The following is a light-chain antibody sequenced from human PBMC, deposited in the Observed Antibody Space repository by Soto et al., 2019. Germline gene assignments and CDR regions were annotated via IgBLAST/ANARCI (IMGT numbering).Light chain of an antibody. J-gene: IGKJ5*01. CDR1: QSVSSTY. CDR3: QQAYSSPT. V-gene: IGKV3D-20*02. CDR2: DAS. Sequence: EIVLTQSPVTLSLSAGERATLSCRPSQSVSSTYFAWYQQRPGQAPRLLFYDASTRASGIPDRFSCSGSGRDFTLTISRLEPEDFATYYCQQAYSSPTFGQGTRLEIK.